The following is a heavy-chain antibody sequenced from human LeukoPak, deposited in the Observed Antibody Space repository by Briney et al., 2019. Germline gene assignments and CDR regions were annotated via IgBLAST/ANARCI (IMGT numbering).Heavy chain of an antibody. D-gene: IGHD6-6*01. CDR1: GGSFSSSTYY. CDR2: INHSGST. CDR3: ARDRPFIAAPRGLDY. Sequence: SETLSLTCTVSGGSFSSSTYYWSWIRQPPGKGLEWIGEINHSGSTNYNPSLKSRVTISVDTSKNQFSLKLSSVTAADTAVYYCARDRPFIAAPRGLDYWGQGTLVTVSS. J-gene: IGHJ4*02. V-gene: IGHV4-39*07.